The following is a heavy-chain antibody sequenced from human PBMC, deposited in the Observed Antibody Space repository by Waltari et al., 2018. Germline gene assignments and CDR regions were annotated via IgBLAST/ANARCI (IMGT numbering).Heavy chain of an antibody. D-gene: IGHD5-12*01. Sequence: EVQLLESGGGLVQPGGSLRLSCAASGFTFSTYAMSWVRQAPGKGLEWVSAISGSGGSTFHTDSVKGRLTVSRDNSKNTLYLQMNSLRAEDTAVYYCAKDRDSGYSGFDYWGQGTLVTVSS. V-gene: IGHV3-23*01. CDR2: ISGSGGST. J-gene: IGHJ4*02. CDR1: GFTFSTYA. CDR3: AKDRDSGYSGFDY.